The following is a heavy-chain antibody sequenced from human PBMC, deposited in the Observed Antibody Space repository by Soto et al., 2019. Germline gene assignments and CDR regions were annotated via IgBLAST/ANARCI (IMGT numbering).Heavy chain of an antibody. J-gene: IGHJ5*02. D-gene: IGHD2-15*01. CDR3: AKWAVVAGRGWFDP. CDR2: ISGSGGNT. V-gene: IGHV3-23*01. Sequence: EVQLLESGGGLVQPGGSLRLSCAASGFTFSSYAMIWVRQAPGKGLEWISDISGSGGNTHYADSVQGRFTISRDNSNNMLYLQMNSLRAEDTAIYYCAKWAVVAGRGWFDPWGQGTLVTVSS. CDR1: GFTFSSYA.